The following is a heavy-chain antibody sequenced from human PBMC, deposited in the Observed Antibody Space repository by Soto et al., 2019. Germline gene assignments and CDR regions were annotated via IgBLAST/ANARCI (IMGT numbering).Heavy chain of an antibody. CDR2: ISRNSRDI. V-gene: IGHV3-21*01. CDR3: ARSQVMAARPYYFDY. J-gene: IGHJ4*02. CDR1: GFTFSSYS. D-gene: IGHD6-6*01. Sequence: EVQLVESGEGLVKPGGSLRLSCAASGFTFSSYSMNWVRQAPGKGLEWVSSISRNSRDIYYADSLKGRFTVSRDNAKDSLFLLMNSLRAEDTAVYFCARSQVMAARPYYFDYWGQGTLVTVSS.